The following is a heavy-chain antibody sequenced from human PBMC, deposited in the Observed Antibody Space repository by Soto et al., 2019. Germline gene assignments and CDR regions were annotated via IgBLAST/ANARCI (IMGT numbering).Heavy chain of an antibody. CDR3: ARWSSGYIYYFDY. V-gene: IGHV1-2*04. CDR2: INPNSGGT. Sequence: ASVKVSCKASGYTFTGYYMHCVRQAPGQGLEWMGWINPNSGGTNYAQKFQGWVTMTRDTSISTAYMELSRLRSDDTAVYYCARWSSGYIYYFDYWGQGTLVTVSS. J-gene: IGHJ4*02. CDR1: GYTFTGYY. D-gene: IGHD3-22*01.